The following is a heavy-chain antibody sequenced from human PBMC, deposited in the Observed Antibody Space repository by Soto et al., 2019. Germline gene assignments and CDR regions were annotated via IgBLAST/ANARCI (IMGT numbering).Heavy chain of an antibody. CDR3: AKDSPITMIVVVITTGPFDY. J-gene: IGHJ4*02. V-gene: IGHV3-23*01. Sequence: EVQLLESGGGLVQPGGSLRLSCAASGFTFSSYAMSWVRQAPGKGLEWVSAISGSGGSTYYADSVKGRFTISRDNSKNTRYLQMNSLRAEDTAVYYCAKDSPITMIVVVITTGPFDYWGQGTLVTVSS. CDR1: GFTFSSYA. CDR2: ISGSGGST. D-gene: IGHD3-22*01.